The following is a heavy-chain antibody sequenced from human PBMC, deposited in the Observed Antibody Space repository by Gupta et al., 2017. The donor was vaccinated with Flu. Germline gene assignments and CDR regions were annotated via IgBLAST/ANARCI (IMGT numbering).Heavy chain of an antibody. J-gene: IGHJ6*02. D-gene: IGHD3-3*01. V-gene: IGHV1-8*01. CDR1: GYTFTSYD. Sequence: QVQLVQSGAEVKKPGASVKVSCKASGYTFTSYDIKWVRQGTGQGIEWMGWINPNSGNTGYAQKFQGRVTMTRNTSISTAYMELSSLRSEDTAVYYCARGYPYVLRFLERKIHRDYYGMDVWGQGTTVTVSS. CDR2: INPNSGNT. CDR3: ARGYPYVLRFLERKIHRDYYGMDV.